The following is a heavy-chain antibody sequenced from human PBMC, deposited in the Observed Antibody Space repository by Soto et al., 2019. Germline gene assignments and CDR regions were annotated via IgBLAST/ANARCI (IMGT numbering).Heavy chain of an antibody. CDR1: GYTFTSYD. J-gene: IGHJ3*02. CDR3: ARFHYDFWSGYWNDAFDI. CDR2: MNPNSGNT. V-gene: IGHV1-8*01. D-gene: IGHD3-3*01. Sequence: ASVKVSCKASGYTFTSYDINWVRQATGQGLEWMGWMNPNSGNTGYAQKFQGRVTMTRNTSISTAYMELSSLRSEDTAVYYCARFHYDFWSGYWNDAFDIWGQGTMVTVSS.